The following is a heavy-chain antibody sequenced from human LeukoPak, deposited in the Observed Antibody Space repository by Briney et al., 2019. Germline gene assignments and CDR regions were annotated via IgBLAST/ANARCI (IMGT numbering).Heavy chain of an antibody. CDR3: ARGECDILTGYCDY. CDR1: GFTFSSYA. J-gene: IGHJ4*02. Sequence: QAGRSLRLSCAASGFTFSSYAMHWVRQAPGKGLEWVAVISYDGSNKYYADSVKGRFTISRDNSKNTLYLQMNSLRAEDTAVYYCARGECDILTGYCDYWGREPWSPSPQ. CDR2: ISYDGSNK. V-gene: IGHV3-30*04. D-gene: IGHD3-9*01.